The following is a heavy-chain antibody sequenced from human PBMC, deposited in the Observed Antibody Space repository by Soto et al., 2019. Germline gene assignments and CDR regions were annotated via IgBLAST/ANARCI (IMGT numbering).Heavy chain of an antibody. CDR1: GYSFTSYW. J-gene: IGHJ4*02. D-gene: IGHD6-13*01. Sequence: PGESLKISCKGSGYSFTSYWISWVRQMPGKGLEWMGRIDPSDSYTNYSPSFQGHVTISADKSISTAYLQWSSLKASDTAMYYCASSPAGYSSSWYDYWGQGTLVTVSS. V-gene: IGHV5-10-1*01. CDR2: IDPSDSYT. CDR3: ASSPAGYSSSWYDY.